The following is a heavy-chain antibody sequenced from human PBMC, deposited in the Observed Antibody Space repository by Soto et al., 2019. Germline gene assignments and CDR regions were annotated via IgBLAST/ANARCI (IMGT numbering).Heavy chain of an antibody. D-gene: IGHD3-10*01. J-gene: IGHJ4*02. Sequence: SETLSLTCTVSGGSISSYYWSWIRRPPGKGLEWIGYIYYSGSTNYNPSLKSRVTISVDTSKNQFSLKLSSVTAADTAVYYCARAAGSGSYYNLVDYWGQGTLVTVSS. CDR1: GGSISSYY. CDR3: ARAAGSGSYYNLVDY. CDR2: IYYSGST. V-gene: IGHV4-59*01.